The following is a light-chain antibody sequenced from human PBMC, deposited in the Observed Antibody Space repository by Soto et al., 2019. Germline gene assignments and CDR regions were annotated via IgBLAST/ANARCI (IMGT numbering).Light chain of an antibody. J-gene: IGLJ1*01. CDR1: SSDVGGYNY. V-gene: IGLV2-14*01. CDR3: SSYTSSSTYV. Sequence: QSVVTQPAWVSVSPGQSITISCTGTSSDVGGYNYVSWYQQHPGKAPKLMIYEVSNRPSGVSNRFSGSKSGNTASLTISGLQAEDEADYYCSSYTSSSTYVFGTGTKVTVL. CDR2: EVS.